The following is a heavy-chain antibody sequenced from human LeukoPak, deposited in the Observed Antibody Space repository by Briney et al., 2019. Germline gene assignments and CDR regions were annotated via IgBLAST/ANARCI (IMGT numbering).Heavy chain of an antibody. D-gene: IGHD6-13*01. Sequence: GRSLRLSCAAPGFTVDDYAMHWVRQAPGKGLEWVSGINWNSGNIGYADSVKGRFTISRDNAENSLYLQMNSLRAEDTALYYCAKDTSAGYSNSWSDYWGQGTLVTVSS. CDR1: GFTVDDYA. V-gene: IGHV3-9*01. CDR2: INWNSGNI. J-gene: IGHJ4*02. CDR3: AKDTSAGYSNSWSDY.